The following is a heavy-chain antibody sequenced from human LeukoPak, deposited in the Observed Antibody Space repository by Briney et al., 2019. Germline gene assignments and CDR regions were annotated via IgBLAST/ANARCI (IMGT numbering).Heavy chain of an antibody. V-gene: IGHV4-34*01. CDR2: INHSGST. D-gene: IGHD3-3*01. CDR1: GGSFSGYY. CDR3: AGPTPYDFWSGRDYYYYMDV. Sequence: SETLSLTCAVYGGSFSGYYWSWIRQPPGKGLEWIGEINHSGSTNYNPSLKSRVTISVDTSKNQFSLKLSSVTAADTAVYYCAGPTPYDFWSGRDYYYYMDVWGKGTTVTVSS. J-gene: IGHJ6*03.